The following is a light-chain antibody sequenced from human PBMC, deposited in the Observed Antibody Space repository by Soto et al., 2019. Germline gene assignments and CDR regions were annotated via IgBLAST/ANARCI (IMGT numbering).Light chain of an antibody. CDR1: QSISSY. J-gene: IGKJ1*01. CDR3: QQSYSTPPT. Sequence: DIQMTQSPSSLSASVGDRVTITCRASQSISSYLNWYQQKPGKAPKLLISAASSLQSGVPSRFSGSGSGTDFTLTISSLQPEDFATYYCQQSYSTPPTFGQGTKVYIK. CDR2: AAS. V-gene: IGKV1-39*01.